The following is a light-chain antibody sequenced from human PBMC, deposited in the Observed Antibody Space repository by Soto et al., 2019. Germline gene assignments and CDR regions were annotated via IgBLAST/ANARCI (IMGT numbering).Light chain of an antibody. CDR2: EVS. CDR3: MQSTYLPLT. J-gene: IGKJ4*01. V-gene: IGKV2D-29*01. Sequence: VLSQTPLSLSVTPGQPASISCRSNQSLLHTDGKDHLYWFLQKPGQPPQLLIYEVSNRFSGVTERFSGSGSGTDFTLKISRLEAEDVGVHYCMQSTYLPLTFGGGTKVEIK. CDR1: QSLLHTDGKDH.